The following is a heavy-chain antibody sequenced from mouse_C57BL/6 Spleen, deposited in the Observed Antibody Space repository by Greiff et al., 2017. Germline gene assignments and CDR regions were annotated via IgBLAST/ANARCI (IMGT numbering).Heavy chain of an antibody. CDR3: ARRGYGSTH. J-gene: IGHJ3*01. CDR2: IYPGSGNT. D-gene: IGHD1-1*01. CDR1: GYTFTDYY. Sequence: QVQLQQSGAELVRPGASVKLSCKASGYTFTDYYINWVKQRPGQGLEWIARIYPGSGNTYYNEKFKGKATLTAEKSSSTAYMQLSSLTSEDSAVYFCARRGYGSTHWGQGTLVTVSA. V-gene: IGHV1-76*01.